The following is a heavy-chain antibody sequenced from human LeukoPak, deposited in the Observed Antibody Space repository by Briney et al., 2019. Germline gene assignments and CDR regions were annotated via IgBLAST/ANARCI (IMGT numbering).Heavy chain of an antibody. Sequence: PGRSLRLSCAASGFTFSSYAMHWVRQAPGKGLEWVAVISYDGSNKYYADSVKGRFTISRDNAKNSLYLQMNSLRAEDTAVYYCARASSSSADFDYWGQGTLVTVSS. CDR3: ARASSSSADFDY. CDR1: GFTFSSYA. V-gene: IGHV3-30-3*01. D-gene: IGHD6-6*01. J-gene: IGHJ4*02. CDR2: ISYDGSNK.